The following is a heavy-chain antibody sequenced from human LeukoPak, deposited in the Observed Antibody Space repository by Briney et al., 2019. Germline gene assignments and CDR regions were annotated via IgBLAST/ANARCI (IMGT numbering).Heavy chain of an antibody. V-gene: IGHV4-30-4*08. J-gene: IGHJ3*02. CDR2: IYYSGST. CDR3: ARGRFGVVITDAFDI. D-gene: IGHD3-3*01. Sequence: PSETLSLTCTVSGGSISSSSYYWGWIRQPPGKGLEWIGYIYYSGSTYYNPSLKSRVTISVDTSKNQFSLKLSSVTAADTAVYYCARGRFGVVITDAFDIWGQGTMVTVSS. CDR1: GGSISSSSYY.